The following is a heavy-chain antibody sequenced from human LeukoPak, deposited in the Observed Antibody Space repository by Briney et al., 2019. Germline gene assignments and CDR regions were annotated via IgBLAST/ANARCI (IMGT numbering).Heavy chain of an antibody. J-gene: IGHJ6*04. CDR2: ISGGGGST. V-gene: IGHV3-23*01. CDR1: GFTFSSYA. D-gene: IGHD2-2*01. CDR3: AKNPYCSSTSCYWEDV. Sequence: GGSLRLSCAASGFTFSSYAMSWVRQAPGKGLEWVSAISGGGGSTYYADSVKGRFTISRDNSKNTLYLQMNSLRAEDTAVYYCAKNPYCSSTSCYWEDVWGKGTTVTVSS.